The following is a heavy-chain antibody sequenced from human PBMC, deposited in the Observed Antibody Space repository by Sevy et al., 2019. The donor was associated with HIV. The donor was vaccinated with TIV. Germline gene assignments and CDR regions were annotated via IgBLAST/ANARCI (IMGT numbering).Heavy chain of an antibody. CDR3: ARDLPHLLPWQLSRGSDY. J-gene: IGHJ4*02. V-gene: IGHV3-30*04. CDR2: RSHDEIHK. D-gene: IGHD1-26*01. CDR1: GFTFSNYA. Sequence: GGSLRLSCATSGFTFSNYAVHWVRRAPGQGLEWVATRSHDEIHKDYADSVKGRFTISRDNSKNTLYLQMNNLRPEDTAVYYCARDLPHLLPWQLSRGSDYWGPGTLVTVSS.